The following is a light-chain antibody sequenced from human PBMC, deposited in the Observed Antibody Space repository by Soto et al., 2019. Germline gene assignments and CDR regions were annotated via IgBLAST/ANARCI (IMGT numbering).Light chain of an antibody. CDR3: SSYAGSDTYV. J-gene: IGLJ1*01. Sequence: QSALTQPPSASGSPGQSVTISCTGTSSDVGGYNYVSWYQQHPGKAPKLMISEVTKRPSGVPDRFSGSKSGNTASLTVSGLQAEDEADYYCSSYAGSDTYVLGTGTKLTVL. CDR1: SSDVGGYNY. CDR2: EVT. V-gene: IGLV2-8*01.